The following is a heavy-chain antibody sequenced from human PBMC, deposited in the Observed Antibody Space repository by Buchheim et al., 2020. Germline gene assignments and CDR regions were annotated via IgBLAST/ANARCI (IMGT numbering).Heavy chain of an antibody. CDR1: GGSFSGYY. Sequence: QVQLQQWGAGLLKPSETLSLTCAVYGGSFSGYYWSWIRQPPGKGLEWIGEINHSGSTNYNPSLKSRVTISVDTSKNQFSLKLRSVTAADTAVYYCARGGRYCSSTSCYRTYNWFDPWGQGTL. V-gene: IGHV4-34*01. D-gene: IGHD2-2*01. CDR2: INHSGST. CDR3: ARGGRYCSSTSCYRTYNWFDP. J-gene: IGHJ5*02.